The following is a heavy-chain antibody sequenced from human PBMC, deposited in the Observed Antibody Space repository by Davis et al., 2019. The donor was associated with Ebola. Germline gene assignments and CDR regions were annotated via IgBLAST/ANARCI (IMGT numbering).Heavy chain of an antibody. Sequence: GESLKISCAASGFVFSSYVMSWVRQAPGKGLEWVSTFGTVGDTYYADSVKGRFAISRNNSRGNLYLQMNSLRVEDSAIYYCVKDSSNIWFDIWGQGTLVTVSS. J-gene: IGHJ3*02. CDR1: GFVFSSYV. D-gene: IGHD2/OR15-2a*01. CDR2: FGTVGDT. CDR3: VKDSSNIWFDI. V-gene: IGHV3-23*01.